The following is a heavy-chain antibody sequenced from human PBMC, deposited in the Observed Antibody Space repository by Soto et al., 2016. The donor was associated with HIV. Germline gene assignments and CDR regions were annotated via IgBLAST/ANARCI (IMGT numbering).Heavy chain of an antibody. CDR1: GFDLSTHS. D-gene: IGHD3-10*01. CDR2: INSGSYFL. Sequence: EVQLVESGGGVVQPGGSLRLSCEASGFDLSTHSMDWVRQAPGKGLEWVSYINSGSYFLYYSHSVKGRFTISRDNGNNSLFSANEQPEAEDTAEYFCARGRPGGYMDVWGKGTTVTVSS. V-gene: IGHV3-48*01. CDR3: ARGRPGGYMDV. J-gene: IGHJ6*04.